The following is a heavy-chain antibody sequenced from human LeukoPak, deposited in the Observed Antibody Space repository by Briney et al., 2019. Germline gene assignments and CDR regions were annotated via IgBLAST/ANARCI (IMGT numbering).Heavy chain of an antibody. CDR3: ARPARIAVAGTLDY. V-gene: IGHV3-33*01. Sequence: PGGSLRLSCAASGFTFGSYGMHWVRQAPGKGLEWVAVIWYDGSNKYYADSVKGRFTISRDNSKNTLYLQMNSLRAEDTAVYYCARPARIAVAGTLDYWGQGTLVTVSS. J-gene: IGHJ4*02. D-gene: IGHD6-19*01. CDR2: IWYDGSNK. CDR1: GFTFGSYG.